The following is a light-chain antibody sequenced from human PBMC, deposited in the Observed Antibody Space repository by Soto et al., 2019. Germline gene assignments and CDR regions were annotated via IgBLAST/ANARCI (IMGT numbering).Light chain of an antibody. CDR2: AAS. CDR3: QQSYSTPIT. CDR1: QSISSY. V-gene: IGKV1-39*01. J-gene: IGKJ5*01. Sequence: DIQMTQSPSSLSAPVGDRVTITCRASQSISSYLNWYQQKPGKAPKLLIYAASSLQSGVPSRFSGSGSGTDFTLTISSLQPEDFATYYCQQSYSTPITFGQGTRLEMK.